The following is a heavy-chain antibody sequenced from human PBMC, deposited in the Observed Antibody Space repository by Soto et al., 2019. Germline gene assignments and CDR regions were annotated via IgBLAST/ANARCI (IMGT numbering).Heavy chain of an antibody. D-gene: IGHD3-22*01. CDR2: ISYDGSNK. CDR3: AKGRLYDSSGYYFDY. V-gene: IGHV3-30*18. CDR1: GFTFSSYG. J-gene: IGHJ4*02. Sequence: QVQLVESGGGVVQPGRSLRLSCAASGFTFSSYGMHWVRQAPGKGLEWVAVISYDGSNKYYADSVKGRFTISRDNSKNTLYLQINSLRAEDTAVYYCAKGRLYDSSGYYFDYWGQGTLVTVSS.